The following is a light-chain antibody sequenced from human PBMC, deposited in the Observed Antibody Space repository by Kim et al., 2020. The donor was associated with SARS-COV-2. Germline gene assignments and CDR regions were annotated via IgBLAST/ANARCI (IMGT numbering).Light chain of an antibody. Sequence: GQRVSSTCSGSNSYIGSKYGYWYQQLPGTAHKLHIYRNSQRPSGVPDRFSGSKSATSASLAISGLRSEDEADYYCAAWYDSLSTWVFGGGTQLTVL. CDR1: NSYIGSKY. J-gene: IGLJ3*02. V-gene: IGLV1-47*01. CDR2: RNS. CDR3: AAWYDSLSTWV.